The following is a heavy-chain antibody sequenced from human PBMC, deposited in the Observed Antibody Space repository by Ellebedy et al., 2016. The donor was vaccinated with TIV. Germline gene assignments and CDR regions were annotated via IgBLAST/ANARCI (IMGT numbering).Heavy chain of an antibody. CDR3: ARDKKWGSSWFADYFDY. CDR1: GFTFSSYA. J-gene: IGHJ4*02. V-gene: IGHV3-30-3*01. CDR2: ISYDGNNE. Sequence: GGSLRLXXAASGFTFSSYAMDWVRQAPGKGLEWVAVISYDGNNEYYADSVKGRFTISRDNSKNTLSLQMNSLRAEDTAVYYCARDKKWGSSWFADYFDYWGQGTLVTVSS. D-gene: IGHD6-13*01.